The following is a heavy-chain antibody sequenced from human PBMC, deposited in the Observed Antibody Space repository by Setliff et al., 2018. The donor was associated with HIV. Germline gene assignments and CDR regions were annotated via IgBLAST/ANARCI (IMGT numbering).Heavy chain of an antibody. CDR2: ISYDGSNK. V-gene: IGHV3-30-3*01. D-gene: IGHD4-17*01. CDR3: ARGQTTGEY. Sequence: PGGSLRLSCAAAGFTFSKAWMSWFRQAPGKGLEWVAVISYDGSNKYYADSVKGRFTISRDNSKNTLYVQMNSLRAEDTAVYYCARGQTTGEYWGQGTLVTVSS. J-gene: IGHJ4*02. CDR1: GFTFSKAW.